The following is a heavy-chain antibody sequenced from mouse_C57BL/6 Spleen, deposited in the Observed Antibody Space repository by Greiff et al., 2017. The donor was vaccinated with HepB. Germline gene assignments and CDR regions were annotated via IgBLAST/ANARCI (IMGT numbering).Heavy chain of an antibody. Sequence: EVNVVESGGGLVKPGGSLKLSCAASGFTFSSYTMSWVRQTPEKRLEWVATISGGGGNTYYPDSVKGRFTISRDNAKNTLYLQMSSLRSEDTALYYCARLITTVVALYAMDYWGQGTSVTVSS. CDR3: ARLITTVVALYAMDY. J-gene: IGHJ4*01. V-gene: IGHV5-9*01. CDR2: ISGGGGNT. CDR1: GFTFSSYT. D-gene: IGHD1-1*01.